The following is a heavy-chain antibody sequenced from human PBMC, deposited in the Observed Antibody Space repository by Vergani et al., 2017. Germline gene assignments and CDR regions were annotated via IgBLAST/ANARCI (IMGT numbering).Heavy chain of an antibody. V-gene: IGHV3-30*04. Sequence: QVQLVESGGGVVQPGRSLRLSCAASGFTFSSYAMHWVRQAPGKGLEWVAVISYDGSNKYYADSVKGRLTISRDNSKNTLYLQMNSLRAEDTAVYYCARDTLRGRPGFDYWGQGTLVTVSS. CDR3: ARDTLRGRPGFDY. CDR2: ISYDGSNK. J-gene: IGHJ4*02. CDR1: GFTFSSYA.